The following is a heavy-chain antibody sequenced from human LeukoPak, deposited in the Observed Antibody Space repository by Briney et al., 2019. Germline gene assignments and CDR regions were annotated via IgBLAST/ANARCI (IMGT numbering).Heavy chain of an antibody. D-gene: IGHD3-3*01. CDR2: IYHSGST. CDR3: ARHPKLRFLEWTQQGWYFDL. Sequence: SQTLSLTCTVSGGSISSGGYYWSWIRQPPGKGLEWIGYIYHSGSTYYNPSLKSRVTISVDTSKNQFSLKLSSVTAADTAVYYCARHPKLRFLEWTQQGWYFDLWGRGTLVTVSS. J-gene: IGHJ2*01. CDR1: GGSISSGGYY. V-gene: IGHV4-30-2*03.